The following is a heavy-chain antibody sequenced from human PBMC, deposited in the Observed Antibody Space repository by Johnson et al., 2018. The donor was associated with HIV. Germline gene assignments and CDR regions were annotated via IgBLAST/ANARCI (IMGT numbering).Heavy chain of an antibody. J-gene: IGHJ3*02. Sequence: QVQLVESGGGVVQPGRSLRLSCAASGFSFTKYAMHWVRQAPGKGLEWVAIISYDGNNKYYADSVKGRFTISRDNPKNTLYLQMNSLGAEDTAVYYCARPHIVVVTAGYAFDIWGQGTMVTVSS. V-gene: IGHV3-30-3*01. CDR2: ISYDGNNK. D-gene: IGHD2-21*02. CDR3: ARPHIVVVTAGYAFDI. CDR1: GFSFTKYA.